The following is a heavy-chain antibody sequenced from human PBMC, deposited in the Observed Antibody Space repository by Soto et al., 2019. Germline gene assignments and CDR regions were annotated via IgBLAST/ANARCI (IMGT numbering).Heavy chain of an antibody. CDR2: ISHSGEST. Sequence: EVQLLESGGGLAQPGGSLRLSCAASGFTFSGYTMAWVRQAPGKGLEWVSTISHSGESTYYAESVKGRFTISRDNSKNTLYLQMNSLRGEDTAVHFCSKDGWENWGQGTLVTVAS. CDR3: SKDGWEN. CDR1: GFTFSGYT. V-gene: IGHV3-23*01. J-gene: IGHJ4*02. D-gene: IGHD6-19*01.